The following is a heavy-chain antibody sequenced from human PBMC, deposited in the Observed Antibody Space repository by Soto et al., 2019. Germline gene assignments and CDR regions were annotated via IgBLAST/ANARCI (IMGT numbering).Heavy chain of an antibody. D-gene: IGHD3-3*01. Sequence: QITLNESGPTQVKPRQTLTLTCTFSGFPLTTSGVGVGWIRQSPGKAPECLALIYWDDDKRYSPSLKSRLTITKDTSKNQVVLTMADLDPADTATYYCAHRVLRTVFGLVTTTAIYFDFWGQGTPVAVSS. CDR2: IYWDDDK. CDR3: AHRVLRTVFGLVTTTAIYFDF. CDR1: GFPLTTSGVG. V-gene: IGHV2-5*02. J-gene: IGHJ4*02.